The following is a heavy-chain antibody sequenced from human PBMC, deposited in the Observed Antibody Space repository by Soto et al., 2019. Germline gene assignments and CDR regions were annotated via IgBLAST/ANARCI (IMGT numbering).Heavy chain of an antibody. Sequence: SVKVSCKASGGTFSSYAITWVRQAPGQGLEWMGGIIPIFGTANYAQKFQGRVTVTTDESTSTAYMELSSLRAEDTAVYYCAKDRKGSLLAAPFYYSGQGTLVTVSS. CDR1: GGTFSSYA. CDR3: AKDRKGSLLAAPFYY. J-gene: IGHJ4*02. D-gene: IGHD6-13*01. V-gene: IGHV1-69*05. CDR2: IIPIFGTA.